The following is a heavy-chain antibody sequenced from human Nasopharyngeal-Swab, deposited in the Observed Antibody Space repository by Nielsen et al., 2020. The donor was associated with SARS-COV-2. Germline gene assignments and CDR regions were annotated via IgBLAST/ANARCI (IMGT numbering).Heavy chain of an antibody. V-gene: IGHV3-43*02. D-gene: IGHD6-13*01. CDR1: GFTFDDYA. CDR2: ISGDGGST. CDR3: AKDISQTGAAAGPYYYGMDV. Sequence: GGSLRLSCAASGFTFDDYAMHWVRQAPGKGLEWVSLISGDGGSTYYADSVKGRFTISRDNSKNSLYLQMNSLRTEDTALYYCAKDISQTGAAAGPYYYGMDVWGQGTTVTGSS. J-gene: IGHJ6*02.